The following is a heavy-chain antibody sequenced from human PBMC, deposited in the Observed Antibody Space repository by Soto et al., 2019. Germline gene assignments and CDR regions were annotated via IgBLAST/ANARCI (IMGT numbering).Heavy chain of an antibody. D-gene: IGHD2-15*01. J-gene: IGHJ2*01. CDR1: GGSISSYY. Sequence: QVQLQESGPGLVKPSETLSLTCTVSGGSISSYYWSWIRQPPGKGLEWIGYIYYSGSTNYNPSRKSRVTISVDTSKNQFSLKLSSVTAADTAVYYCARRTSSTAYCSGGSCYWYFDLWGRGTLVTVSS. CDR2: IYYSGST. V-gene: IGHV4-59*08. CDR3: ARRTSSTAYCSGGSCYWYFDL.